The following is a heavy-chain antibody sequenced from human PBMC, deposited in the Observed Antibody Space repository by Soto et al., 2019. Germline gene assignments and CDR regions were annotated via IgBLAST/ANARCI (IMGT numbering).Heavy chain of an antibody. D-gene: IGHD4-17*01. CDR3: ARESDFRDYHLFSFFTFDV. CDR1: GYSLSDYH. V-gene: IGHV1-2*06. Sequence: HVQLVQSGAEVKKPGASVKVSCKASGYSLSDYHIHWVRQAPGQGLEWMGRINPNTGATDYAENFQGSVTMTRDTSINTAYMELNRLTSDGTAVYYCARESDFRDYHLFSFFTFDVWGLGTTVTVSS. J-gene: IGHJ6*02. CDR2: INPNTGAT.